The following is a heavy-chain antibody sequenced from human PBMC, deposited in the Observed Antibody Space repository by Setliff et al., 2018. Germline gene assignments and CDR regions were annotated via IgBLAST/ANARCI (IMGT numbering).Heavy chain of an antibody. CDR2: IYPGDSDT. D-gene: IGHD6-19*01. Sequence: GASLKISCKGSGYSFTSYWIGWVRQMPGKGLEWMGIIYPGDSDTRYSTSFQGQVTISADKSISTAYLQWSSLKASDTAMYYCARQAVAGSDAFDIWGQGAMVTVSS. CDR1: GYSFTSYW. V-gene: IGHV5-51*01. J-gene: IGHJ3*02. CDR3: ARQAVAGSDAFDI.